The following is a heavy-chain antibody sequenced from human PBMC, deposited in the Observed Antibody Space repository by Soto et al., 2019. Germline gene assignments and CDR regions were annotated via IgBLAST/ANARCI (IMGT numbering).Heavy chain of an antibody. CDR3: AKDWYSGYDYQGSYYYYYGMDV. CDR1: GLSVSSYA. J-gene: IGHJ6*02. CDR2: ISGSGGST. Sequence: HGGSLRLCCAASGLSVSSYAMSWVRQAPGKGLEWVSAISGSGGSTYYADSVKGRFTISRDNSKNTLYLQMNSLRAEDTAVYYCAKDWYSGYDYQGSYYYYYGMDVWGQGTTVTVSS. D-gene: IGHD5-12*01. V-gene: IGHV3-23*01.